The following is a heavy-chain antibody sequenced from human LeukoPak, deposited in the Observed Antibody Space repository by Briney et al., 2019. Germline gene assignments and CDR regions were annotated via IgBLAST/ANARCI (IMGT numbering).Heavy chain of an antibody. Sequence: GGSLRLSCAASGFTFSGSAMHWVRQASGKGLEWVGRIRSKTNSYATSYAASVKGRFALSRDDSKNTAYLQMNSLKTEDTAVYYCAKDIAVTTSAYFDYWGQGTLVTVSS. V-gene: IGHV3-73*01. J-gene: IGHJ4*02. CDR1: GFTFSGSA. CDR2: IRSKTNSYAT. CDR3: AKDIAVTTSAYFDY. D-gene: IGHD4-11*01.